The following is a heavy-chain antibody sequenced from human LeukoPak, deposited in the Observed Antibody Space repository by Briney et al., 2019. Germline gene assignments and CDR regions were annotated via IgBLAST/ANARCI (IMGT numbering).Heavy chain of an antibody. Sequence: ASVKVSCKVSGYTLTELSMHWVRQAPGKGLEWMGGLDDEDGETIYAQKFQGRVTATEDTSTDTAYMELSSLRSDDTAVYYCARGNRAGYFDWLLNLLVPDYWGQGTLVTVSS. V-gene: IGHV1-24*01. D-gene: IGHD3-9*01. J-gene: IGHJ4*02. CDR1: GYTLTELS. CDR2: LDDEDGET. CDR3: ARGNRAGYFDWLLNLLVPDY.